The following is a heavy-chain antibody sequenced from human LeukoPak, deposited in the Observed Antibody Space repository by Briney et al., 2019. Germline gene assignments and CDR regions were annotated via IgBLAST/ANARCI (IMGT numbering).Heavy chain of an antibody. CDR2: IYHSGST. D-gene: IGHD4-17*01. CDR3: ARDSSYGDSRESAFDI. V-gene: IGHV4-59*12. CDR1: GGSISSYY. J-gene: IGHJ3*02. Sequence: SETLSLTCTVSGGSISSYYWSWIRQPPGKGLEWIGEIYHSGSTNYNPSLKSRVTISVDKSKNQFSLKLSSVTAADTAVYYCARDSSYGDSRESAFDIWGQGTMVTVSS.